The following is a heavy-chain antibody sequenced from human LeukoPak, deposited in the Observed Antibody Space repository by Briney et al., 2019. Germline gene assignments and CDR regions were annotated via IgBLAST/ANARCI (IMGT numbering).Heavy chain of an antibody. J-gene: IGHJ3*02. CDR1: GGSISGYY. D-gene: IGHD3-22*01. Sequence: SETLSLTCTLSGGSISGYYWNWIRQPPGTGLEWIAYIFYSGSTNYNPSLKSRVNVSVDTSKNQFPLKLSSVTAADTAVYYCARSYYFESSGYKQYVFDIWGQGTMVTVSS. CDR3: ARSYYFESSGYKQYVFDI. V-gene: IGHV4-59*08. CDR2: IFYSGST.